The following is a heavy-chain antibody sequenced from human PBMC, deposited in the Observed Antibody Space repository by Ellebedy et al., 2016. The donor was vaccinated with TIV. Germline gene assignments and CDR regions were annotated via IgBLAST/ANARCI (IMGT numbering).Heavy chain of an antibody. CDR3: AKDRGYSSSWYMGDDAFDI. CDR1: GFTFNNYA. Sequence: GESLKISXAASGFTFNNYAMSWVRQAPGKGLEWVSTISGSGGTTYSADSVKGRFTISRDNSKNTLYLRMNSLRAEDTAVYYCAKDRGYSSSWYMGDDAFDIWGQGTMVTVSS. V-gene: IGHV3-23*01. CDR2: ISGSGGTT. D-gene: IGHD6-13*01. J-gene: IGHJ3*02.